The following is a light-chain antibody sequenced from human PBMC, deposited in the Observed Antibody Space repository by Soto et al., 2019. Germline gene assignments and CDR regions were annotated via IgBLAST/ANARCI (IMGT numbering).Light chain of an antibody. CDR1: NIGSKN. V-gene: IGLV3-9*01. CDR2: RDS. CDR3: RVWDSSLVV. Sequence: SYELTQPLSVSVALGQTARITCGGNNIGSKNVYWYQQKSGQAPVLVMYRDSNRPSGIPERFSGSKSGNTATLTISRAQAGDEADYYCRVWDSSLVVFGGGTKLTVL. J-gene: IGLJ2*01.